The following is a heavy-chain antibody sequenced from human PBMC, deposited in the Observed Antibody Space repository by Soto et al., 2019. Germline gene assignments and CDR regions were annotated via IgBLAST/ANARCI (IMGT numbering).Heavy chain of an antibody. Sequence: QVQLVQSGAEEKKPGASVKVSCKASGYTFSTYALHWGRQAPGQRLEWMGWINAGNGNTKYSQKLQGRVTITRDTPESKDYMELSSLKSEDTAVYYCARVGPSILGARDAFDIWGQGTMVTVSS. J-gene: IGHJ3*02. CDR1: GYTFSTYA. D-gene: IGHD1-26*01. CDR3: ARVGPSILGARDAFDI. CDR2: INAGNGNT. V-gene: IGHV1-3*05.